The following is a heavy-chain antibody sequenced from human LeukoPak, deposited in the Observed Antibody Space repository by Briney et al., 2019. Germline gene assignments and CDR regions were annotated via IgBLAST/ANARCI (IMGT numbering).Heavy chain of an antibody. CDR2: IIPIFGTA. CDR3: AREVMITFGGVIAADAFDI. D-gene: IGHD3-16*02. V-gene: IGHV1-69*01. J-gene: IGHJ3*02. Sequence: SVKVSCTASGGTFSSYAISWVRQAPGQGLEWMGGIIPIFGTANYAQKFQGRVTITADESTSTAYMELSSLRSEDTAVYYCAREVMITFGGVIAADAFDIWGQGTMVTVSS. CDR1: GGTFSSYA.